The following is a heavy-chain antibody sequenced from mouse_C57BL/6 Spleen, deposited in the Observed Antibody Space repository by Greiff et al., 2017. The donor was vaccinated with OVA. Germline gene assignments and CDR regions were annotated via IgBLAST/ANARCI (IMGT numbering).Heavy chain of an antibody. CDR3: AREDYGSSYWYYDV. CDR2: ISYDGSN. D-gene: IGHD1-1*01. Sequence: VQLQQSGPGLVKPSQSLSLTCSVTGYSITSGYYWNWIRQFPGNKLEWMGYISYDGSNNYNPSLQNRISLTRDTSKNQFFLKLNSVTTEDTATYYCAREDYGSSYWYYDVWGTGTTVTVSS. CDR1: GYSITSGYY. J-gene: IGHJ1*03. V-gene: IGHV3-6*01.